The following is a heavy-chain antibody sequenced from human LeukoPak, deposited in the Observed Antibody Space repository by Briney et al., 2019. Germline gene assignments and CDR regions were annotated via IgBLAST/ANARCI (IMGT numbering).Heavy chain of an antibody. CDR1: GGSFGGYY. J-gene: IGHJ2*01. CDR3: ARTRTVTPAWWYFDL. CDR2: INHSGGT. Sequence: SEPLSLTCAAYGGSFGGYYWSWIRQPPGKGLEWIGEINHSGGTNYNPSLKSRVTISVDTSKNQFCLKLSCVTPPDTAVYYCARTRTVTPAWWYFDLWGRGTLVTVSS. D-gene: IGHD4-17*01. V-gene: IGHV4-34*01.